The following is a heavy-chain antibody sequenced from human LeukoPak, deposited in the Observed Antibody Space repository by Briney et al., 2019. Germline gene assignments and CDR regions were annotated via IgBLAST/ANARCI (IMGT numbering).Heavy chain of an antibody. CDR3: ARDSVAGFTRGGLDY. D-gene: IGHD6-19*01. CDR1: GGTFSSYA. CDR2: IIPIFGTA. V-gene: IGHV1-69*05. J-gene: IGHJ4*02. Sequence: SVKVSCKASGGTFSSYAISWVRQAPGQGLEWMGGIIPIFGTANYAQKFQGRVTITTDESTSTAYMELSSLRSEDTAVYYCARDSVAGFTRGGLDYWGQGTLVTVSS.